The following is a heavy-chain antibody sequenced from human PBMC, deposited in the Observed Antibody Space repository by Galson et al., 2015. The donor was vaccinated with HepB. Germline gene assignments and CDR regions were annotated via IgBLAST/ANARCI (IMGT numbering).Heavy chain of an antibody. CDR1: GFTFSSYA. CDR2: ISGTGGST. V-gene: IGHV3-23*01. Sequence: SLRLSCAASGFTFSSYAMNWVRQAPGKGLEWVSVISGTGGSTYYADSVKGRFTVSRDNSKNTLHLQMNSPRAEDTAVYYCAKVHGSGSYPYSLDYWGQGTLVTVSS. CDR3: AKVHGSGSYPYSLDY. D-gene: IGHD3-10*01. J-gene: IGHJ4*02.